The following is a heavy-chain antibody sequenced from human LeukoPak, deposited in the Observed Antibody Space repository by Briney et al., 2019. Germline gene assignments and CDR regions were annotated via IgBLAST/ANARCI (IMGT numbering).Heavy chain of an antibody. CDR2: IYYSGST. CDR1: GGSISSYY. V-gene: IGHV4-59*01. Sequence: SETLSLTCTVSGGSISSYYWSWIRQPPGKGLEWIGYIYYSGSTNYNPSLKSRVTISVDTSKNQFSLKLSSVTAADTAVYYCARGDEWFDPWGQGTLVTVSS. CDR3: ARGDEWFDP. D-gene: IGHD3-16*01. J-gene: IGHJ5*02.